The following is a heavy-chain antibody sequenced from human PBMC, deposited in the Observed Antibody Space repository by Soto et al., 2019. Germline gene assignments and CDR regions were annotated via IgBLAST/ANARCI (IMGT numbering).Heavy chain of an antibody. J-gene: IGHJ6*02. CDR1: GYTFSDYS. V-gene: IGHV1-2*02. CDR2: INPKTGGT. Sequence: ASVKVSCKASGYTFSDYSLHWVRQAPGQGLEWMGWINPKTGGTNFAQNLQGRVAMTRDTSIRTVYLELSRLRSDDTAVYYCARDRKFYHDYYYYGADVWGQGATVTVSS. CDR3: ARDRKFYHDYYYYGADV. D-gene: IGHD2-2*01.